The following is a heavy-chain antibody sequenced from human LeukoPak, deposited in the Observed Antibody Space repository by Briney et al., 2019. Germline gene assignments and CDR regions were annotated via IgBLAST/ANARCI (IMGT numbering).Heavy chain of an antibody. D-gene: IGHD6-19*01. V-gene: IGHV1-2*04. CDR1: GYTFTGYY. Sequence: EASVKVSCKASGYTFTGYYTHWVRQAPGQGLEWMGWVNPNSGGTNYAQKFQGWVTMTRDTSISTAYMELSRLRSDDTAVYYCARFRAVAGFDYWGQGTLVTVSS. CDR2: VNPNSGGT. CDR3: ARFRAVAGFDY. J-gene: IGHJ4*02.